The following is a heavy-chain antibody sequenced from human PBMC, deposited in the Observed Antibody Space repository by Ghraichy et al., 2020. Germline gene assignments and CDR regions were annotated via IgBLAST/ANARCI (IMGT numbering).Heavy chain of an antibody. V-gene: IGHV4-34*01. Sequence: SETLSLTCAVYGGSFSGYYWSWIRQPPGKGLEWIGEINHSGSTNYNPSLKSRVTISVDTSKNPFSLKLCSVTAADTAVYYCARGRKYYDFWSGYPAHFISFAGYYGMDVWGQGTTVTVSS. CDR2: INHSGST. D-gene: IGHD3-3*01. J-gene: IGHJ6*02. CDR1: GGSFSGYY. CDR3: ARGRKYYDFWSGYPAHFISFAGYYGMDV.